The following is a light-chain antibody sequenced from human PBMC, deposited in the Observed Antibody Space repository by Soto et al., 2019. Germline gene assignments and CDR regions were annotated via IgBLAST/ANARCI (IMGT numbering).Light chain of an antibody. Sequence: ETVLTQSPGTLSLSPGERATLSCRASQSVSSSYLAWYQQKHGQAPRLLIYGASSRATGIPDRFSGSGSGTDFTLTISRLEPEDFAVYYCQQYGSSSETFGQGTKVDIK. V-gene: IGKV3-20*01. CDR2: GAS. J-gene: IGKJ1*01. CDR3: QQYGSSSET. CDR1: QSVSSSY.